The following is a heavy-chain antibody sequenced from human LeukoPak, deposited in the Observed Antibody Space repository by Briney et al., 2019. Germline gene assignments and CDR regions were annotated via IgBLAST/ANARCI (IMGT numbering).Heavy chain of an antibody. CDR3: ARRYCTNGVCDYYFDY. J-gene: IGHJ4*02. CDR2: ISAYNGNT. V-gene: IGHV1-18*01. Sequence: ASVKVSCKASGYTCTSYGISWVRHAPGQGLEWMGWISAYNGNTNYAQKLQDRVTMTTDTSTSTAYMELRSLGSDDTAVYYCARRYCTNGVCDYYFDYWGQGTLVTVSS. CDR1: GYTCTSYG. D-gene: IGHD2-8*01.